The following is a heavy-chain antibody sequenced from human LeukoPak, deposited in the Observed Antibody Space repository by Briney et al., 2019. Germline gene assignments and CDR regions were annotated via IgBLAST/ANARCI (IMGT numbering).Heavy chain of an antibody. CDR3: ARDSRYYYGSGSYYTYHDY. CDR1: GFTFSSYS. CDR2: ISSSSSYI. J-gene: IGHJ4*02. D-gene: IGHD3-10*01. V-gene: IGHV3-21*01. Sequence: GGSLRLSCAASGFTFSSYSMNWVRQAPGKGLEWVSSISSSSSYIYYADSVKGRFTISRDNAKNSLYLQMNSLRADDTAVYYCARDSRYYYGSGSYYTYHDYWGQGTLVTVSS.